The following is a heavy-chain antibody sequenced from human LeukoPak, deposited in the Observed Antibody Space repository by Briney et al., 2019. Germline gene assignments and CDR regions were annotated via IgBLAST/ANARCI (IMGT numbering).Heavy chain of an antibody. D-gene: IGHD6-13*01. CDR1: GFTFSSYG. J-gene: IGHJ3*02. Sequence: PGGSLRLSCAASGFTFSSYGMHWVRQAPGKGLEWVAVISYDGSNKYYADSVKGRFTISRDNSKNTLYLQMNSLRAEDTAVYYCARPREAEKHDAFDIWGQGTMVTVSS. CDR2: ISYDGSNK. CDR3: ARPREAEKHDAFDI. V-gene: IGHV3-30*03.